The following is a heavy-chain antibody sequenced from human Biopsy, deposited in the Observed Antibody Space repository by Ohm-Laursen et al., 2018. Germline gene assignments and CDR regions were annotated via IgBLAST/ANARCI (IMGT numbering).Heavy chain of an antibody. CDR2: ISGSGGNT. CDR3: AKGGYCTTSSCYMDLDY. CDR1: GFTFTSYA. J-gene: IGHJ4*02. Sequence: GSLRLSCTASGFTFTSYAISWVRQAPGKGLEWVSTISGSGGNTYYADSVRGRFTVSRDGSKSTLYLQMSSLSAEDTAFYYCAKGGYCTTSSCYMDLDYWGQGTLVTVSS. D-gene: IGHD2-2*02. V-gene: IGHV3-23*01.